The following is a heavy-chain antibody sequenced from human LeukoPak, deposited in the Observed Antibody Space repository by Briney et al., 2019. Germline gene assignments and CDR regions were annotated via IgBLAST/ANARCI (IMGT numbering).Heavy chain of an antibody. Sequence: PSETLSLTCTVSGGSISGYYWSWMRQPPGKGLEWIGYIYYSGSTNYNPSLKSRVTISVDTSKNQCSLKLSSVTAADTAVYYCARDYYDSSGYFRFDPWGQGTLVTVSS. CDR2: IYYSGST. J-gene: IGHJ5*02. V-gene: IGHV4-59*01. D-gene: IGHD3-22*01. CDR1: GGSISGYY. CDR3: ARDYYDSSGYFRFDP.